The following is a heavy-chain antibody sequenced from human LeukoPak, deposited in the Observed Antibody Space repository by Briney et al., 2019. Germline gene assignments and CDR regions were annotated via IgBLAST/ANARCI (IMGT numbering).Heavy chain of an antibody. Sequence: GVARKISCTVSGYGFTSYGIGWVRQITVKGLEWRGILYSGDSDTRYSPSFKGHATISADKSISTAYLQWSSLKASDTAMYYCARLELGYCSSTSCFADSSFDYWGQGTLVTVSS. D-gene: IGHD2-2*01. CDR1: GYGFTSYG. J-gene: IGHJ4*02. CDR3: ARLELGYCSSTSCFADSSFDY. V-gene: IGHV5-51*01. CDR2: LYSGDSDT.